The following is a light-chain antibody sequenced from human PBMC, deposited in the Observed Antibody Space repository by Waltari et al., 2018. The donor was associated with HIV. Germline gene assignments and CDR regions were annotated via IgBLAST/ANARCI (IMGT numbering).Light chain of an antibody. Sequence: DIQVTQSPSSRSARLGDIIIITCRASQTISTYVNWYPHKPGRTPNLLLYAASSLQSGVPSRFSGSGSGTDFTRTITSLQAEDFATYYCQQTYNKITFGPGTKV. CDR3: QQTYNKIT. J-gene: IGKJ3*01. CDR1: QTISTY. CDR2: AAS. V-gene: IGKV1-39*01.